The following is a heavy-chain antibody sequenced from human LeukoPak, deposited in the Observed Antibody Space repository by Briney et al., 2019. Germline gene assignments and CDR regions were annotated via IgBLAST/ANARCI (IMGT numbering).Heavy chain of an antibody. D-gene: IGHD4-17*01. V-gene: IGHV3-21*04. CDR2: ISSSSSYI. CDR1: GFTFSSYS. CDR3: GRDPNGDYIGTFDM. J-gene: IGHJ3*02. Sequence: GGSLRLSCAASGFTFSSYSMNWVRQAPGKGLEWVSSISSSSSYIYYADSVKGRFTISRDNAKNSLYLQMNSLRVEDTAVYFCGRDPNGDYIGTFDMWGRGTMVSVSS.